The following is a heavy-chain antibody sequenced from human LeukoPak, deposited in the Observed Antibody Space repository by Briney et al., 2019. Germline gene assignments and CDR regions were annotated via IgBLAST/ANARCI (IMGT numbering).Heavy chain of an antibody. V-gene: IGHV3-49*04. CDR2: ISNKAYGGTT. D-gene: IGHD3-16*01. Sequence: GGSLRLSCAASGFTFSSYWMHWVRQAPGKGLEWVGFISNKAYGGTTEYAASVKGRFTISRDDSKSIAYLQMNSLKTEDTAVYYCSRDSYGHDPRNSFDYWGQGTLVTVSS. J-gene: IGHJ4*02. CDR3: SRDSYGHDPRNSFDY. CDR1: GFTFSSYW.